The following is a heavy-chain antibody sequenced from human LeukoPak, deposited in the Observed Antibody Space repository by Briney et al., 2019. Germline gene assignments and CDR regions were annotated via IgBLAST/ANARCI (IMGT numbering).Heavy chain of an antibody. J-gene: IGHJ4*02. CDR3: ARLDYDFWSGCSRYYFDY. CDR1: GFTVSSNY. CDR2: IYSGGST. Sequence: GGPLRLSCAASGFTVSSNYMSWVRQAPGKGLEWVSVIYSGGSTYYADSVKGRFTISRDNSKHTLYLQMNSLRAEDTAVYYCARLDYDFWSGCSRYYFDYWGQGALVTVSS. V-gene: IGHV3-53*01. D-gene: IGHD3-3*01.